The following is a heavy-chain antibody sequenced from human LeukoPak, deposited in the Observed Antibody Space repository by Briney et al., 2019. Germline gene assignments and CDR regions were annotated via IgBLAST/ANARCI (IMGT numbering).Heavy chain of an antibody. CDR2: ISGSGGST. D-gene: IGHD3-22*01. J-gene: IGHJ3*02. Sequence: GGSLRLSCAASGFTFSSYAMSWVRQAPGKGLEWVSAISGSGGSTYYADSVKGRFTISRDNSKNTLYLQMNSLRAEDTAVYYCATALYDSSGYYYGRNGAFDIWGQGTMVTVSS. CDR3: ATALYDSSGYYYGRNGAFDI. CDR1: GFTFSSYA. V-gene: IGHV3-23*01.